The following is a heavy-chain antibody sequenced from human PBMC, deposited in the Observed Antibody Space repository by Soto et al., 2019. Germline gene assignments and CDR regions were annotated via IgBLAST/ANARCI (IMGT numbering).Heavy chain of an antibody. CDR2: IYWDDDK. CDR1: GFSLSTSGVG. D-gene: IGHD5-18*01. V-gene: IGHV2-5*02. J-gene: IGHJ2*01. CDR3: AHITDTAMVLAYFDL. Sequence: QITLKESGPPLVKPTQTLTLTCTFSGFSLSTSGVGVGWIRQPPGKALEWLALIYWDDDKRYSPSLKSRLTITKDTSKNQVVLTMTNMDPVDTATYYCAHITDTAMVLAYFDLWGRGTLVTVSS.